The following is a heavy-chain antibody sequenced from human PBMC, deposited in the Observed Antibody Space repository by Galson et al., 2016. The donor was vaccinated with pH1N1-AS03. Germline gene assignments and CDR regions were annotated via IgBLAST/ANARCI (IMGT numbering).Heavy chain of an antibody. D-gene: IGHD6-19*01. J-gene: IGHJ5*01. Sequence: SVKVSCKASGGTFRNFAISWVRQAPGQGLEWMGRIVPTFTAPKYAQKFQGRLTITADDSATTTYMDLSGLKLEDTAIYYCVTIGAVPGLGGYWFDSWGQGTHVIVSS. V-gene: IGHV1-69*13. CDR3: VTIGAVPGLGGYWFDS. CDR2: IVPTFTAP. CDR1: GGTFRNFA.